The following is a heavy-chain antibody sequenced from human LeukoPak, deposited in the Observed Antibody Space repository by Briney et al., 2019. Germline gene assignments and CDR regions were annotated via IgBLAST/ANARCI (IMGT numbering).Heavy chain of an antibody. V-gene: IGHV4-39*01. Sequence: SETLSLTCTVSGGSISSSSYYWGWIRQPPGKGLEWIGSIYYSGSTYYNPSLKSRVTISVDTSKNQFSLKLSSVTAADTAVYYCARQAGVLLWFGDPVWFDPWGQGTLVTVSS. CDR2: IYYSGST. CDR3: ARQAGVLLWFGDPVWFDP. J-gene: IGHJ5*02. CDR1: GGSISSSSYY. D-gene: IGHD3-10*01.